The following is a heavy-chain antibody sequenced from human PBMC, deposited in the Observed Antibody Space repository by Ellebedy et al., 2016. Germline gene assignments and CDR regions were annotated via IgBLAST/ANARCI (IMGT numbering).Heavy chain of an antibody. Sequence: ASVKVSCXASGYTFTGYYMHWVRQAPGQGLEWMGWISAYNGNTNYAQKLQGRVTMTTDTSTSTAYMELRSLRSDDTAVYYCAVRDEGHYYDSSGPYYFDYWGQGTLVTVSS. CDR3: AVRDEGHYYDSSGPYYFDY. CDR1: GYTFTGYY. CDR2: ISAYNGNT. V-gene: IGHV1-18*04. D-gene: IGHD3-22*01. J-gene: IGHJ4*02.